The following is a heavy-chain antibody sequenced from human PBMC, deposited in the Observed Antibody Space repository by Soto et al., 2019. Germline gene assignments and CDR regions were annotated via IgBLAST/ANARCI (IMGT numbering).Heavy chain of an antibody. V-gene: IGHV3-21*01. J-gene: IGHJ3*02. CDR3: AREMLDAFDI. D-gene: IGHD2-8*01. CDR2: ISSSSSYI. Sequence: EVQLVESGGGLVKPGGSLRLSCAASGFTFSSYSMNWVRQAPGKGLEWASSISSSSSYIYYADSVKGRFTISRDNAKNSLYLQMNSLRAEDTAVYYCAREMLDAFDIWGQGTMVTVSS. CDR1: GFTFSSYS.